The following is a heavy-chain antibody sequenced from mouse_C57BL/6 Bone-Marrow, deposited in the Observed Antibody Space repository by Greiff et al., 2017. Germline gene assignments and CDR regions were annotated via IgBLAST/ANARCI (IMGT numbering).Heavy chain of an antibody. J-gene: IGHJ2*01. CDR1: GYTFTSYW. CDR2: IDPSASYT. D-gene: IGHD2-10*02. Sequence: QVQLQQPGAELVKPGASVKLSCKASGYTFTSYWMQWVKQRPGQGLEWIGEIDPSASYTNYNQKFKGKATLTVDTSSSTAYMQLSSRTSEDAAVYYCARERYGNYGYWGQGTTLTVSS. CDR3: ARERYGNYGY. V-gene: IGHV1-50*01.